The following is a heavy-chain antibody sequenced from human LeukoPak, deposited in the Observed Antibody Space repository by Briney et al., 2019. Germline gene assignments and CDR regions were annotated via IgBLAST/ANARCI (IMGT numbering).Heavy chain of an antibody. D-gene: IGHD3-3*01. V-gene: IGHV1-69*01. CDR3: ARDPVKTVLRFLEWSSPFNY. CDR1: GGTFSSYA. Sequence: ASVKVSCKASGGTFSSYAISWVRQAPGQGLEWMGGIIPIFGTANYAQKFQGRVTITADESTSTAYMELSSLRSDDTAVYYCARDPVKTVLRFLEWSSPFNYWGQGTLVTVSS. J-gene: IGHJ4*02. CDR2: IIPIFGTA.